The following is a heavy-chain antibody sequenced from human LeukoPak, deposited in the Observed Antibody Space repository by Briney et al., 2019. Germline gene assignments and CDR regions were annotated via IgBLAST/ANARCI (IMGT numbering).Heavy chain of an antibody. CDR2: IIPIFGTA. CDR3: ARSPGWYSSSWPVITRCYFDY. V-gene: IGHV1-69*05. J-gene: IGHJ4*02. Sequence: ASVKVSCKASGGTFSSYAISWVRQAPGQGLEWMGGIIPIFGTANYAQKFQGRVTITTDESTSTAYMELSSLRSEDTAVYYCARSPGWYSSSWPVITRCYFDYWGQGTLVTVSS. D-gene: IGHD6-13*01. CDR1: GGTFSSYA.